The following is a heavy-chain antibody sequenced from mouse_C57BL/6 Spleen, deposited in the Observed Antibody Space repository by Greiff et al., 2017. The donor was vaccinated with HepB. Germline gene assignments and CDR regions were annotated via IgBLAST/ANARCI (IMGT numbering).Heavy chain of an antibody. V-gene: IGHV1-64*01. CDR2: IHPNSGST. J-gene: IGHJ4*01. CDR3: ARLGREDYAMDY. D-gene: IGHD4-1*01. CDR1: GYTFTSYW. Sequence: QVQLQQSGAELVKPGASVKLSCKASGYTFTSYWMHWVKQRPGQGLEWIGMIHPNSGSTNYNEKFKSKATLTVDKSSSTAYMQLSSLTSEDSAVYYCARLGREDYAMDYWGQGTSVTVSS.